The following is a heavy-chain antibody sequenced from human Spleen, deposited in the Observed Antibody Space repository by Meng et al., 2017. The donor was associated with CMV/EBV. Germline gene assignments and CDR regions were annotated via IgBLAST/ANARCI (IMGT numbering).Heavy chain of an antibody. Sequence: GTLSRDPSGWVRPAPGQGLEWMGGIIAIFGTASYAEKFQGRVTITADESTSTAYMELSSLRSEDTAVYYCARDVVDTAMGGDGDCDYWGQGTLVTVSS. CDR3: ARDVVDTAMGGDGDCDY. CDR1: GTLSRDP. J-gene: IGHJ4*02. D-gene: IGHD5-18*01. CDR2: IIAIFGTA. V-gene: IGHV1-69*01.